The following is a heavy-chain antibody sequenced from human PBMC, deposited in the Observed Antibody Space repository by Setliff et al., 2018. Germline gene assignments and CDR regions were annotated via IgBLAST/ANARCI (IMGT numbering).Heavy chain of an antibody. V-gene: IGHV4-39*07. CDR2: IFYNGDT. D-gene: IGHD3-16*01. CDR1: GGPISSATYR. J-gene: IGHJ4*02. Sequence: SETLSLTCSVSGGPISSATYRWGWIRQPPGKGLEWIGNIFYNGDTNYNPSLKSRVAMSVVTSKNQFSLKVRSATAADTAVYYCARVRLIQGYYEFDYWGQGTLVTVSS. CDR3: ARVRLIQGYYEFDY.